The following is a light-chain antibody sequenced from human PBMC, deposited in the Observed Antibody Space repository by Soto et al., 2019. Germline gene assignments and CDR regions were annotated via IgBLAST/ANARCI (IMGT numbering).Light chain of an antibody. J-gene: IGKJ4*01. CDR3: QQYGSSTLT. CDR1: QSVSSSY. V-gene: IGKV3-20*01. Sequence: EIVLTQSPGTLSLSPGERATLSCRASQSVSSSYLAWYQQKPGQAPRLLIYGASSRATGIPDRFSGGGSGTDFTLTIRSLEPEDSAVYYCQQYGSSTLTFGGGTKVEIK. CDR2: GAS.